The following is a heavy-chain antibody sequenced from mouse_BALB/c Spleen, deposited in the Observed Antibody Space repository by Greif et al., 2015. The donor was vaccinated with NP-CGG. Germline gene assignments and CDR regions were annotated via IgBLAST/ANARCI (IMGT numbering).Heavy chain of an antibody. CDR3: TAITRFAY. CDR2: ISSGGSYT. Sequence: DVMLVESGGGLVKPGGSLKLSCAASGFTFSSYTMSWVRQTPEKRLEWVATISSGGSYTYYPDSVKGRFTISRDNAKNTLYLQMSSLKSEDTAMYYCTAITRFAYWGQGTLVTVSA. J-gene: IGHJ3*01. V-gene: IGHV5-6-4*01. CDR1: GFTFSSYT. D-gene: IGHD2-4*01.